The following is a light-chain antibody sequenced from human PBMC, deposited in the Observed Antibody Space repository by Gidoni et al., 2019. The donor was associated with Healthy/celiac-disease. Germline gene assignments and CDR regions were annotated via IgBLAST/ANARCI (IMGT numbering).Light chain of an antibody. CDR1: QDISNY. CDR2: DAS. V-gene: IGKV1-33*01. Sequence: DIQMTQSPSSLSASVGDRVTITCQARQDISNYLNWYQQKPGKAPKLLIYDASNLETGVPSRFSGSGSGTDFTFTISSLQPEDIATHYCQQFRTFGGXTKVEIK. J-gene: IGKJ4*01. CDR3: QQFRT.